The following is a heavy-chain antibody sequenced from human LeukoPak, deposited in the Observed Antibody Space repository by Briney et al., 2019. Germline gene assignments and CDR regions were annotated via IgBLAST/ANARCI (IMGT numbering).Heavy chain of an antibody. V-gene: IGHV4-4*02. CDR2: IYHSGST. CDR3: ARGPVACTNGVCYYYYYMDV. J-gene: IGHJ6*03. Sequence: SETLSLTCTVSGGSISSSNWWSWVRQPPGKGLEWIGEIYHSGSTNYNPSLKSRVTISVDKSKNQFSLKLSSVTAADTAVYYCARGPVACTNGVCYYYYYMDVWGKGTTVTVSS. D-gene: IGHD2-8*01. CDR1: GGSISSSNW.